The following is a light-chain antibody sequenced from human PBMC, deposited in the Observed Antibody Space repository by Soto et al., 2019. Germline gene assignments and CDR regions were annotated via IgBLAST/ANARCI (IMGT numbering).Light chain of an antibody. CDR1: SSDVGAYNY. Sequence: QPVLTQPPSASGAHGQSVTLSCTGTSSDVGAYNYVSWYQQLPGKAPKLIIYEVSKRPSGVPDRFSGSKSGNTASLTVSGLQAEDEADYYCTSYAGTYSFFYVFGTGTKVTVL. CDR3: TSYAGTYSFFYV. J-gene: IGLJ1*01. V-gene: IGLV2-8*01. CDR2: EVS.